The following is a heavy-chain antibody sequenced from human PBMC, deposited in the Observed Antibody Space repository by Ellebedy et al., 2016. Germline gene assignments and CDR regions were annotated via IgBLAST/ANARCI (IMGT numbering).Heavy chain of an antibody. V-gene: IGHV3-30*03. CDR3: ARVRSPDYSTNYDLDV. CDR2: ISNDGNDE. Sequence: GESLKISXAASGFTFSRFDIHWARQAQGKGLEWVAAISNDGNDENYGASVKGRFSISRDNSKNRVYLQMSSLRVEDTAVYSCARVRSPDYSTNYDLDVWGQGTTVTVSS. D-gene: IGHD3-22*01. CDR1: GFTFSRFD. J-gene: IGHJ6*02.